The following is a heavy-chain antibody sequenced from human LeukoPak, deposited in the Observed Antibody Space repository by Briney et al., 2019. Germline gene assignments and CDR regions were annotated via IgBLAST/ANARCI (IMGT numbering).Heavy chain of an antibody. CDR2: IYSGGST. CDR1: GFTVSSNY. Sequence: GGSLRLSCAASGFTVSSNYMSWVRQAPGKGLEWVSVIYSGGSTYYADSVKGRFTISRDNSKNTLYLQMNSLRAEDTAVYYCAKEQNLHLSLDYWGQGTLVTVSS. V-gene: IGHV3-66*02. CDR3: AKEQNLHLSLDY. J-gene: IGHJ4*02.